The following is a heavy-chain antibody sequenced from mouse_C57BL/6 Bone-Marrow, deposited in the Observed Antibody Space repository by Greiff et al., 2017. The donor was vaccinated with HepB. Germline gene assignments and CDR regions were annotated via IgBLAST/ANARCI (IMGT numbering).Heavy chain of an antibody. V-gene: IGHV1-69*01. J-gene: IGHJ4*01. D-gene: IGHD2-4*01. Sequence: QVQLQQPGAELVMPGASVKLSCKASGYTFTSYWTHWVKQRPGQGLEWIGEIDPSDSYTNYNQKFKGKSTLTVDKSSSTAYMQLSSLTSEDSAVYYCARFYYDPYYYAMDYWGQGTSVTVSS. CDR1: GYTFTSYW. CDR3: ARFYYDPYYYAMDY. CDR2: IDPSDSYT.